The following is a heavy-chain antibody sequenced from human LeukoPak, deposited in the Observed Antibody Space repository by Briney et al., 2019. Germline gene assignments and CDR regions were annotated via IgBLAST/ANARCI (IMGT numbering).Heavy chain of an antibody. CDR3: ARRPPSYSDNSGTYYLGGFDY. CDR1: GGSFSGYY. V-gene: IGHV4-34*01. J-gene: IGHJ4*02. D-gene: IGHD3-10*01. CDR2: INHSGST. Sequence: SETLSLTCAVYGGSFSGYYWSWIRQPPGKGLEWIGEINHSGSTNYNPSLKSRVTISVDTSKNQFSPNLNSVTAADTAVYYWARRPPSYSDNSGTYYLGGFDYWGQGTLVTVSS.